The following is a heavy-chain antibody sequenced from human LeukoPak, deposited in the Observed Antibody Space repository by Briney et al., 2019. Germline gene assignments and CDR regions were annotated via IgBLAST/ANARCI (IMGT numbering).Heavy chain of an antibody. CDR3: ARDRMRTAMDTLFDY. CDR1: GFTFSDYY. CDR2: ISSSGSTI. J-gene: IGHJ4*02. Sequence: GGSLRLSCAASGFTFSDYYMSWIRQAPGKGLEWVSYISSSGSTIYYADSVKGRFTISRDNAKNSLYLQMNSLRAEDTAVYYCARDRMRTAMDTLFDYWGQGTLVTVSS. D-gene: IGHD5-18*01. V-gene: IGHV3-11*01.